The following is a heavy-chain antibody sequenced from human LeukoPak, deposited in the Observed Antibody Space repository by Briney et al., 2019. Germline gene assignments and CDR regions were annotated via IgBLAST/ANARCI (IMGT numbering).Heavy chain of an antibody. CDR3: ARDRAIVVVVAATENDAFDI. Sequence: SETLSLTCTVSGGSISSSRYYWGWIRQPPGKGLEWIGSIYYSGSTYYNPSLKSRVTISVDTSKHPSSLKLSSVTAADTAVYYCARDRAIVVVVAATENDAFDIWGQGTMVTVSS. D-gene: IGHD2-15*01. CDR2: IYYSGST. J-gene: IGHJ3*02. V-gene: IGHV4-39*07. CDR1: GGSISSSRYY.